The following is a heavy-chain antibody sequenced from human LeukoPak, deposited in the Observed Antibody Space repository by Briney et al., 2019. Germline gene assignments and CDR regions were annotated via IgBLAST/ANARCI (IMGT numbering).Heavy chain of an antibody. CDR1: GFTLSTLP. V-gene: IGHV3-23*01. CDR2: ISGNGGST. D-gene: IGHD3-16*02. CDR3: AKNLFSPLRPA. Sequence: PGGSLRLSCTASGFTLSTLPMSWVRQVPGRGLEWVSAISGNGGSTYYADSVKGRFTISRDNPKNTLYLQMNSLRAEDTALYYCAKNLFSPLRPAWGQGTLVTVSS. J-gene: IGHJ5*02.